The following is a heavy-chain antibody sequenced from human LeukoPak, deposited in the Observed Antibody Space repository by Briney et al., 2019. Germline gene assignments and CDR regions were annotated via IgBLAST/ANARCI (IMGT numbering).Heavy chain of an antibody. CDR2: IKPDGSEE. J-gene: IGHJ4*02. CDR3: AKVTPEDYYDSSGYYYDY. D-gene: IGHD3-22*01. Sequence: TGGSLRLSCAASGFPFSKSWMNWVRQAPGKGLEWVANIKPDGSEEKYVDSVKGRFTISRDNAKNPLYLQMNSLRAEDTALYYCAKVTPEDYYDSSGYYYDYWGQGTLVTVSS. V-gene: IGHV3-7*03. CDR1: GFPFSKSW.